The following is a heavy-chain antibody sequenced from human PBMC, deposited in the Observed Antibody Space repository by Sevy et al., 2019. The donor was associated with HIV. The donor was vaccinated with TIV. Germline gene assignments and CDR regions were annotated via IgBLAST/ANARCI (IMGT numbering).Heavy chain of an antibody. CDR3: ASLSGSSYWGAFDI. J-gene: IGHJ3*02. Sequence: GGSLRLSCAASGFTFSSYWMSWVRQAPGKGLEWVANIKQDGSEKYYVDSVKGRFTISRDNAKNSLYLQMNGLRAEDTAVYYCASLSGSSYWGAFDIWGQGTMVTVSS. CDR2: IKQDGSEK. CDR1: GFTFSSYW. V-gene: IGHV3-7*01. D-gene: IGHD3-9*01.